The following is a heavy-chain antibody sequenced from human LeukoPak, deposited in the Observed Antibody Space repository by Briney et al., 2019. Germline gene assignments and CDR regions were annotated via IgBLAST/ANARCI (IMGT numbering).Heavy chain of an antibody. CDR3: ATGSGYYYFDY. Sequence: GGSLRLSCAASGFTFSSYSMNWVRQAPGKGLEWVSYISSSSSTIYYADSVKGRFTISRDNAKNSLYLQMNSLRAEDTAVYYCATGSGYYYFDYWGQGTLVTVSS. CDR2: ISSSSSTI. CDR1: GFTFSSYS. D-gene: IGHD3-22*01. J-gene: IGHJ4*02. V-gene: IGHV3-48*01.